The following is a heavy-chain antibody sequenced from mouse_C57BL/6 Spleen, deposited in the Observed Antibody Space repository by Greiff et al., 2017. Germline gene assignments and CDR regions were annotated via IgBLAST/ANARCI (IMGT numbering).Heavy chain of an antibody. CDR3: ARSDGNLWYVDV. CDR1: GYTFTSYW. J-gene: IGHJ1*03. D-gene: IGHD2-1*01. V-gene: IGHV1-69*01. Sequence: QVQLQQPGAELVMPGASVKLSCKASGYTFTSYWMHWVKQRPGQGLEWIGEIDPSDSYTNYNQKFKGKSTLTVDKSSSTAYMQLSSLTSEDSAVYYCARSDGNLWYVDVWGTGTTVTVAS. CDR2: IDPSDSYT.